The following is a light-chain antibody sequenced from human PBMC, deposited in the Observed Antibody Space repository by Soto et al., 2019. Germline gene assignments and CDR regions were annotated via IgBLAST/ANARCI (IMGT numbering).Light chain of an antibody. Sequence: DIQMTQSPSTLSASVGDRVTITCRASQSISSWLAWYQQRPGKAPKLLIHKASSLESGVPSRFSGSGSGTEFTLTISSLQPDDFATYYCQQYNSYSWTFDQGTKVEIK. CDR1: QSISSW. CDR2: KAS. J-gene: IGKJ1*01. CDR3: QQYNSYSWT. V-gene: IGKV1-5*03.